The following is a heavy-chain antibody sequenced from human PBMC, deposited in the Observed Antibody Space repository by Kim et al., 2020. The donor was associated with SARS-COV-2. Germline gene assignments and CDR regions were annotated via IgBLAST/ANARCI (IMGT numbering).Heavy chain of an antibody. CDR3: AKDKGYSTSLFDY. Sequence: GGSLRLSCAASGFKFDYYAMHWVRQAPGKGLEWVSSIGGNTGTIDYADSVKGRFTISRDNAKNSLYLQMNSLRTEDTALYYCAKDKGYSTSLFDYWGQGTLVIVSS. J-gene: IGHJ4*02. CDR1: GFKFDYYA. V-gene: IGHV3-9*01. D-gene: IGHD1-26*01. CDR2: IGGNTGTI.